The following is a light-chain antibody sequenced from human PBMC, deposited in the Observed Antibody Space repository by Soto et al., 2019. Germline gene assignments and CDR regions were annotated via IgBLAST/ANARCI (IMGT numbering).Light chain of an antibody. J-gene: IGLJ1*01. V-gene: IGLV1-40*01. Sequence: QSVLTQPPSVSGAPGQRVTISCTGSSSKIGAGYDVHWYQQLPGTAPKLLIYANSNRPSGVPDLFSGSKSGTSASLAITGLQAKDEADYYCQSYDSSLSGYVFGTGTKVTVL. CDR3: QSYDSSLSGYV. CDR1: SSKIGAGYD. CDR2: ANS.